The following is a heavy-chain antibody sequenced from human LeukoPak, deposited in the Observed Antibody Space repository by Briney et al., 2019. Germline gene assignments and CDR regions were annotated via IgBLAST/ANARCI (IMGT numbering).Heavy chain of an antibody. CDR2: INPSGGST. V-gene: IGHV1-46*01. CDR3: ARDLGYYDLRYYYYYYMDV. J-gene: IGHJ6*03. CDR1: GYTFTSYY. D-gene: IGHD3-22*01. Sequence: ASVKVSCKASGYTFTSYYMHWVRQAPGQGLEWMGIINPSGGSTSYAQKFQGRVTMTRDMSTSTVYMELSSLRPEDTAVYYCARDLGYYDLRYYYYYYMDVWGKGTTVTISS.